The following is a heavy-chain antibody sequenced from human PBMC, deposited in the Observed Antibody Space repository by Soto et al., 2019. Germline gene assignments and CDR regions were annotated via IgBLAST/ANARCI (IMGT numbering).Heavy chain of an antibody. CDR1: GGTFRRYS. CDR3: AREDRDRETGLVPAAIDGMDV. Sequence: QVQLVQSGAEVKKPGSSVKVSCKASGGTFRRYSITWVRQAPGHGLEWIGRIIPIFGIASYAQKFQGRVTITADESTNTAYMELSSLRSDDTAVYYCAREDRDRETGLVPAAIDGMDVWGQGTTVTVSS. J-gene: IGHJ6*02. V-gene: IGHV1-69*08. CDR2: IIPIFGIA. D-gene: IGHD2-2*01.